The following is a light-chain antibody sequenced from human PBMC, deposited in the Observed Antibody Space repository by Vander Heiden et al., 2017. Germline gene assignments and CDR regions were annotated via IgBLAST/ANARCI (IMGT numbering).Light chain of an antibody. CDR3: SSYAGSSYFVVL. V-gene: IGLV2-8*01. Sequence: SALPQPPSASASPGQSVTISCTGTSSAVGDFNYVTWYQKQPGKVSQLMIYWVNNLPSGGPDRFSVSKSGNTASLTVSGLHAEEEADYNCSSYAGSSYFVVLFGGGTKLTVL. J-gene: IGLJ2*01. CDR1: SSAVGDFNY. CDR2: WVN.